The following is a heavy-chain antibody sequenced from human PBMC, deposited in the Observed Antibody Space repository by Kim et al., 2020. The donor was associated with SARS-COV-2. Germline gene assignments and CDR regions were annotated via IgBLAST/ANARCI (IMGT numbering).Heavy chain of an antibody. CDR3: ARERYYYDSSGYYGLDY. J-gene: IGHJ4*02. Sequence: GGSLRLSCAASGFTFSSYAMHWVRQAPGKGLEWVAVISYDGSNKYYADSVKGRFTISRDNSKNTLYLQMNSLRAEDTAVYYCARERYYYDSSGYYGLDYWGQGTLVTVSS. CDR1: GFTFSSYA. V-gene: IGHV3-30-3*01. CDR2: ISYDGSNK. D-gene: IGHD3-22*01.